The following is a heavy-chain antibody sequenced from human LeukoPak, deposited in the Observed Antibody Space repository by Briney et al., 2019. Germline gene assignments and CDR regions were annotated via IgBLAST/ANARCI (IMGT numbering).Heavy chain of an antibody. Sequence: TSETLSLTCTVSGVSISSSNSYWGWIRQPPGKGLEWIGSIYYSGNTYYNASLKSQVSISIDTSKNQFSLRLTSVTAADTAVYYCARQTGSGLFILPGGQGTLVTVSS. CDR3: ARQTGSGLFILP. CDR1: GVSISSSNSY. D-gene: IGHD3/OR15-3a*01. V-gene: IGHV4-39*01. J-gene: IGHJ4*02. CDR2: IYYSGNT.